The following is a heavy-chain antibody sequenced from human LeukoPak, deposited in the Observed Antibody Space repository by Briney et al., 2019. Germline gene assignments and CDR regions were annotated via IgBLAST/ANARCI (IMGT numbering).Heavy chain of an antibody. J-gene: IGHJ4*02. Sequence: GGSLRLSCAASGFTFSSYSMNWVRQAPGKGLEWVSVIYSGGSTYYADSVKGRFTISRDNSKNTLYLQMNSPRAEDTAVYYCARDAADFPGWGQGTLVTVSS. CDR1: GFTFSSYS. V-gene: IGHV3-66*01. CDR2: IYSGGST. CDR3: ARDAADFPG. D-gene: IGHD3-3*01.